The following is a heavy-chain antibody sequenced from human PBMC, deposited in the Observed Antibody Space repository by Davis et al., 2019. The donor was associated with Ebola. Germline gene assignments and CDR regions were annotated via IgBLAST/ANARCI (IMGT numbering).Heavy chain of an antibody. D-gene: IGHD2-2*01. CDR2: IKQDGSEK. CDR1: GFTFSSYW. CDR3: ARVGSGYHGDHDAFDV. V-gene: IGHV3-7*03. J-gene: IGHJ3*01. Sequence: PGGSLRLSCTASGFTFSSYWMSWVRQASGKGLEWVANIKQDGSEKDYVHTVKGRFTISRDNTKNSMFLQMNSLRDEDTAVYYCARVGSGYHGDHDAFDVWGQGTMVTVSS.